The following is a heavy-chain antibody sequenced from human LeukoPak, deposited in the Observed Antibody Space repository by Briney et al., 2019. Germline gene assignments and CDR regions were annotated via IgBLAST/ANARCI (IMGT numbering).Heavy chain of an antibody. CDR3: ARESDDYVWGSYRYYFDY. D-gene: IGHD3-16*02. CDR1: GGSVSSGSYY. J-gene: IGHJ4*02. V-gene: IGHV4-61*01. CDR2: IYYSGST. Sequence: SETLSLTCTVSGGSVSSGSYYWSWIRQPPGKGLEWIGYIYYSGSTNYNPSLKSRVTISVDTSKNQFPLKLSSVTAADTAVYYCARESDDYVWGSYRYYFDYWGQGTLVTVSS.